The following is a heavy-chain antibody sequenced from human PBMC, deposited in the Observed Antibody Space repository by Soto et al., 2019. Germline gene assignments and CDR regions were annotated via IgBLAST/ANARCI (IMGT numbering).Heavy chain of an antibody. D-gene: IGHD5-18*01. V-gene: IGHV1-8*02. Sequence: ASVKVSCKASGYTFTNNDVSWVRQATGQGLEWMGWMNPGSGDTGYAQKLQGRVTMTRDISIATAYMELNSLTSEDTAIYYCARMQSFGSLNWFDPWGQGNLVTVSS. J-gene: IGHJ5*02. CDR2: MNPGSGDT. CDR3: ARMQSFGSLNWFDP. CDR1: GYTFTNND.